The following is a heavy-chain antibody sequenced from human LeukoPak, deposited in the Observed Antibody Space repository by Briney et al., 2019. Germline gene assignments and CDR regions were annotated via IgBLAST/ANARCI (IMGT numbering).Heavy chain of an antibody. D-gene: IGHD3-22*01. CDR2: INPNSGGT. V-gene: IGHV1-2*02. CDR3: ARTRIFNYYDSSDYRDY. CDR1: GYTFTGYY. J-gene: IGHJ4*02. Sequence: ASVKVSCKASGYTFTGYYMHWVRQAPGQGLEWMGWINPNSGGTNYAQKFQGRVTMTRDTSISTAYMELSRLRSDDTAVYYCARTRIFNYYDSSDYRDYWGQGTLVTVSS.